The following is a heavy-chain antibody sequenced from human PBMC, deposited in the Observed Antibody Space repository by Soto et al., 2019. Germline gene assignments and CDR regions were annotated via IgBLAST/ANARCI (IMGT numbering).Heavy chain of an antibody. Sequence: GGSLRLSCAASGFTFSIYGMHWVRQAPGKGLEWVAVIWYDGSNKYYADSVKGRFTISRDNSKNTLYLQMNSLRAEDTAVYYCARGLLTTGYYYYGMDVWGQGTTVTVSS. J-gene: IGHJ6*02. CDR3: ARGLLTTGYYYYGMDV. D-gene: IGHD4-17*01. CDR1: GFTFSIYG. CDR2: IWYDGSNK. V-gene: IGHV3-33*01.